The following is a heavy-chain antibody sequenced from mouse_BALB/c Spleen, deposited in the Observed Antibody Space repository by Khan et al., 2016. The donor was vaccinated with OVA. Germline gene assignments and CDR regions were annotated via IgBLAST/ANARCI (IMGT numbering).Heavy chain of an antibody. CDR3: ARGYDFFAY. V-gene: IGHV1-26*01. D-gene: IGHD2-14*01. J-gene: IGHJ3*01. CDR1: GYSFTLYY. CDR2: VNPNTGGT. Sequence: DVQLQESGPDLVKPGASVKISCKASGYSFTLYYMTWVRQSHGKSLEWIGRVNPNTGGTDYNQDFKGKAILTVDKSSNTAYMEFRSLTSEDSAVYYCARGYDFFAYWGQGTLVTVSA.